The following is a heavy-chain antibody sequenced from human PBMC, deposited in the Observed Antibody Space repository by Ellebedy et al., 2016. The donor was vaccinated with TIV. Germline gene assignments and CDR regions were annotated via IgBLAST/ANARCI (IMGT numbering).Heavy chain of an antibody. CDR3: AEGRSGWYYFDY. Sequence: SETLSLTCAVSGGSFIDYYWAWIRQPPGKGLEWIGQMDHRGQRNRNPSLVGRVTMTVDRSKRQFSLRLSSVTAADTAVYYCAEGRSGWYYFDYWGQGTLVTVSS. J-gene: IGHJ4*02. D-gene: IGHD6-19*01. V-gene: IGHV4-34*01. CDR2: MDHRGQR. CDR1: GGSFIDYY.